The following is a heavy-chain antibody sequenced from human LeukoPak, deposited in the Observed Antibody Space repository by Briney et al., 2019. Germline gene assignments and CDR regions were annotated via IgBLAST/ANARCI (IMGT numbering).Heavy chain of an antibody. J-gene: IGHJ4*02. CDR1: GFTFSSYA. CDR3: AKDRALVRSAYFDY. Sequence: GGSMRLSCAASGFTFSSYAMSWVRQAPGKGLEWVSVISGSGGSTSYADSVKGRFTISRDNSKNTLYLQMNSLRVEDTAVYYCAKDRALVRSAYFDYWGEGTVVIVSS. D-gene: IGHD2-21*01. V-gene: IGHV3-23*01. CDR2: ISGSGGST.